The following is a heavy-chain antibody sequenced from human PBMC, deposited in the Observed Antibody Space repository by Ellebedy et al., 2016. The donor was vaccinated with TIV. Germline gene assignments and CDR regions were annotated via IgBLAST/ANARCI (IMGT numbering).Heavy chain of an antibody. CDR1: GYSFTSYW. CDR3: ARHLVEMATIGPYYYYGMDV. V-gene: IGHV5-51*01. CDR2: IYPGDSDT. D-gene: IGHD5-24*01. J-gene: IGHJ6*02. Sequence: PGGSLRLSCKGSGYSFTSYWIGWVRQMPGKGLEWMGIIYPGDSDTRYSPSFQGQVTISADKSISTAYLQWSSLKASDTAMYYCARHLVEMATIGPYYYYGMDVWGQGTTVTVSS.